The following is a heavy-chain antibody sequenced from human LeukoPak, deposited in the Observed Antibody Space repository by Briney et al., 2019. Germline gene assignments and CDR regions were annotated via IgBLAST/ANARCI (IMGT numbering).Heavy chain of an antibody. Sequence: GGSLRLSCAASGFTFSNYAMTWVRQAPGKGLEWVSSLSGSGGGTWYAGSVRGRFSISRDNSKNTLYLEMNSLRAEDTAVYYCAKDRTPYSRSGGYYLGAFDLWGHGTLVTVSS. CDR1: GFTFSNYA. V-gene: IGHV3-23*01. D-gene: IGHD3-22*01. J-gene: IGHJ3*01. CDR2: LSGSGGGT. CDR3: AKDRTPYSRSGGYYLGAFDL.